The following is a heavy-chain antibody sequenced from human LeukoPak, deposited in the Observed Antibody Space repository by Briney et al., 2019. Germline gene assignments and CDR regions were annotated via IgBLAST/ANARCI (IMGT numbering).Heavy chain of an antibody. V-gene: IGHV3-20*04. CDR3: ARDSGLGWGNSYYYYLDV. Sequence: GGSLRLSCAASGFTFDDYGMSWVRQAPGKGLEWVSGINWNGGSTGYADSVKGRFTISRDNAKNSLYLQMNSLRAEDTAVYYCARDSGLGWGNSYYYYLDVWGKGTTVTVSS. D-gene: IGHD3/OR15-3a*01. CDR2: INWNGGST. J-gene: IGHJ6*03. CDR1: GFTFDDYG.